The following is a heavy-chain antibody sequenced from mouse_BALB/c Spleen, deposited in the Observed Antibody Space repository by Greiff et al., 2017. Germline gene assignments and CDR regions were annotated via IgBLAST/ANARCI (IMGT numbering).Heavy chain of an antibody. V-gene: IGHV7-3*02. J-gene: IGHJ2*01. CDR2: IRNKANGYTT. Sequence: EVQLQESGGGLVQPGGSLRLSCATSGFTFTDYYMSWVRQPPGKALEWLGFIRNKANGYTTEYSASVKGRFTISRDNSQSILYLQMNTLRAEDSATYYCARDRTGFDYWGQGTTLTVSS. CDR1: GFTFTDYY. CDR3: ARDRTGFDY.